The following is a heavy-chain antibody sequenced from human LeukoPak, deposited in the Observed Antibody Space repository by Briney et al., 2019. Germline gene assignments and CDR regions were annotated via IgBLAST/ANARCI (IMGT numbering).Heavy chain of an antibody. Sequence: GESLKISCKGAGCRFTSYWIGWVRPMPGKGLEWMGIIYPGDSDTRYSPSFQGQVTISPDKSISTAYLQWSSLKASDTAMYYCARHTAVPAAIDAFDIWGQGTMVTGSS. CDR3: ARHTAVPAAIDAFDI. V-gene: IGHV5-51*01. D-gene: IGHD2-2*01. J-gene: IGHJ3*02. CDR2: IYPGDSDT. CDR1: GCRFTSYW.